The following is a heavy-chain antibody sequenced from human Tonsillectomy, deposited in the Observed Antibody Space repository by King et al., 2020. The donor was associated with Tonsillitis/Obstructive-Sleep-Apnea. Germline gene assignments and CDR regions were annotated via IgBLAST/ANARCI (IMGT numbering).Heavy chain of an antibody. CDR1: GFTFSSYS. D-gene: IGHD1-26*01. CDR3: ARDSWWELRTGDAFDI. CDR2: ISSSSSTI. J-gene: IGHJ3*02. Sequence: VQLVESGGGLVQPGGSLRLSCAASGFTFSSYSMNWVRQAPGKGLEWVSYISSSSSTIYYADSVKGRFTISRDNAKNSLYLQMNSLRDEDTAVYYSARDSWWELRTGDAFDIWGQGTMVTVSS. V-gene: IGHV3-48*02.